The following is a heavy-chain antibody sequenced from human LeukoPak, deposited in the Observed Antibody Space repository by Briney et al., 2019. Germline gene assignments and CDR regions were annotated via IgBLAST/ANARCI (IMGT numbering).Heavy chain of an antibody. Sequence: PWETLSLTCTVSGGSITGYYCSWIRQPPGKGLEWIGYIYCSSSTNYNPSLKSRVTISVDTSKNQFSLKLSSVTAADTAVYYCARDWSGNRFGYWGQGTLVTGTS. CDR3: ARDWSGNRFGY. CDR1: GGSITGYY. V-gene: IGHV4-59*01. J-gene: IGHJ4*02. D-gene: IGHD3-3*01. CDR2: IYCSSST.